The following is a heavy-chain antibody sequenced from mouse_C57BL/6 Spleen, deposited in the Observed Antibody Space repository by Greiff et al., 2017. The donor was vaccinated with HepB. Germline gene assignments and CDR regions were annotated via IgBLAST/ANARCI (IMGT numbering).Heavy chain of an antibody. CDR2: FYPGSGSI. CDR3: ARHVSYDYDGYYAMDY. V-gene: IGHV1-62-2*01. J-gene: IGHJ4*01. CDR1: GYTFTEYT. D-gene: IGHD2-4*01. Sequence: QVQLQQSGAELVKPGASVKLSCKASGYTFTEYTIHWVKQRSGQGLEWIGWFYPGSGSIKYNEKFKDKATLTADKSSSTVYMELSRLTSEDSAVYFGARHVSYDYDGYYAMDYWGQGTSVTVSS.